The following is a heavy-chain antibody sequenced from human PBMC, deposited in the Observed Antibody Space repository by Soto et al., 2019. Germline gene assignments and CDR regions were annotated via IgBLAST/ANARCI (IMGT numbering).Heavy chain of an antibody. CDR3: AKXPSTVVAPGDAFDI. J-gene: IGHJ3*02. CDR2: ISGSGGST. V-gene: IGHV3-23*01. CDR1: GFTFSSYA. Sequence: PGGSLRLSCAASGFTFSSYAMSWVRQAPGKGLEWVSAISGSGGSTYYADSVKGRFTISRDNSKNTLYLQMNSLRAEDTAVYYCAKXPSTVVAPGDAFDIWGQGTMVTVSS. D-gene: IGHD2-15*01.